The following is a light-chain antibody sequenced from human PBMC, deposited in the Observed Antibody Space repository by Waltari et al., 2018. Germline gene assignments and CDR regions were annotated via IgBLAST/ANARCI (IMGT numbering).Light chain of an antibody. V-gene: IGLV2-14*03. CDR2: DVS. CDR1: SSDVGGYNF. J-gene: IGLJ1*01. Sequence: QSALTQPASVSGSPGQSITIYCPGTSSDVGGYNFVPWYQQYPGKAPKLVIYDVSARPSGASDRFSGSKSGNTASLVISGLQPEDEADYYCSSYTATRHYVFGTGTKVTVL. CDR3: SSYTATRHYV.